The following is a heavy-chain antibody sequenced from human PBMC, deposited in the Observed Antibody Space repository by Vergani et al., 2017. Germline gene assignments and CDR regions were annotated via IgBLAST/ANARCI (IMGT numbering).Heavy chain of an antibody. V-gene: IGHV4-59*01. CDR1: GGSISSYY. CDR2: IYYSGST. CDR3: ARDPGGCSGGSCLGHV. Sequence: QVQLPESGPGLVKPSETLSLTCTVSGGSISSYYWSWIRQPPGKGLEWIGYIYYSGSTNYNPSLKSRVTISVDTSKNQFSLKLSSVTAADTAVYYCARDPGGCSGGSCLGHVWGQGTTVTVSS. J-gene: IGHJ6*02. D-gene: IGHD2-15*01.